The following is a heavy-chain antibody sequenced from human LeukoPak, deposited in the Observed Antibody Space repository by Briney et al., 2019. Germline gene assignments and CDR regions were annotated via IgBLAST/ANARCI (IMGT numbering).Heavy chain of an antibody. V-gene: IGHV1-46*01. CDR2: INPSGGST. J-gene: IGHJ4*02. CDR1: GYTFTSYY. CDR3: ARDRCSSTSCYEEFDY. D-gene: IGHD2-2*01. Sequence: ASVKVSCEASGYTFTSYYMHWVRQAPGQGLEWMGIINPSGGSTSYAQKFQGRVTMTRDTSTSTVYMELSSLRSEDTAVYYCARDRCSSTSCYEEFDYWGQGTLVTVSS.